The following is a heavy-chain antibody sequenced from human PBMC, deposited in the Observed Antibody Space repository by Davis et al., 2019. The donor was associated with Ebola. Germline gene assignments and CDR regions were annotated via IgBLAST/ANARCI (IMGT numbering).Heavy chain of an antibody. V-gene: IGHV4-34*01. Sequence: SETLSLTCAVYGGSFSGYYWSWIRQPPGKGLEWIGEINHSGSTNYNPSLKSRVTISVDTSKNQFSLKLSSVTAADTAVYYCARLPRSYDFWSGSYYYYGMDVWGQGTMVTVSS. J-gene: IGHJ6*02. D-gene: IGHD3-3*01. CDR1: GGSFSGYY. CDR2: INHSGST. CDR3: ARLPRSYDFWSGSYYYYGMDV.